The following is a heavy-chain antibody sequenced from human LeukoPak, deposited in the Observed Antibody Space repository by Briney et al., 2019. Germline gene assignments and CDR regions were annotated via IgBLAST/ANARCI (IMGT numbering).Heavy chain of an antibody. D-gene: IGHD4-17*01. CDR2: ISYDGSNK. CDR1: GFTFSNYA. V-gene: IGHV3-30-3*01. Sequence: GGSLRLSCAASGFTFSNYAMYWVRQAPGKGLEWVAVISYDGSNKYYADSVKGRFTISRDNSKNTYLQMNSLRAEDTAVYYCAREAYGLHAFDIWGQGTMVTVSS. J-gene: IGHJ3*02. CDR3: AREAYGLHAFDI.